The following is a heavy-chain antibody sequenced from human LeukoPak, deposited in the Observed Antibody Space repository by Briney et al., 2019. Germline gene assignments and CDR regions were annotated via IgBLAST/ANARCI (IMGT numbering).Heavy chain of an antibody. CDR3: ARDRGDYCDY. J-gene: IGHJ4*02. V-gene: IGHV3-66*01. Sequence: GVSLRLSCAASGFTFSSYAMSWVRQAPGKGLEWVSVIYSGGSTYYADSVKGRFTISRDNSKNTLYLQMNSLRAEDTAVYYCARDRGDYCDYWGQGTLVTVSS. D-gene: IGHD4-17*01. CDR1: GFTFSSYA. CDR2: IYSGGST.